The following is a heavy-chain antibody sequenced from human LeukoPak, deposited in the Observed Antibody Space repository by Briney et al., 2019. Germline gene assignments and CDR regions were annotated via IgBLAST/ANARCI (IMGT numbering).Heavy chain of an antibody. CDR1: GFTFGDYA. CDR2: IRGKVYGGTT. V-gene: IGHV3-49*04. J-gene: IGHJ4*01. D-gene: IGHD6-19*01. Sequence: GGSLRLSCTASGFTFGDYAVIWVRQAPGKGLEWIGLIRGKVYGGTTEYAASVKGRFAISRDDSKSIAYLQMNSLKTGDTAVYYCTRDTGYSTGRRIIGPDYWGHGTLVTVSS. CDR3: TRDTGYSTGRRIIGPDY.